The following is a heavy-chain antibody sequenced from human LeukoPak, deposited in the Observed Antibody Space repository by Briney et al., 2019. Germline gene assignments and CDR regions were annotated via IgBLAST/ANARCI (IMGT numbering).Heavy chain of an antibody. CDR3: ARAPYYYGVYYFDY. CDR1: GYTFTSYD. Sequence: ASVKVSCKASGYTFTSYDINWVRQATGQGLAWMGWMNPNSGNTGYAQKFQGRVTMTRNTSISTAYMELSSLRSEDTAVYYCARAPYYYGVYYFDYWGQGTLVTVSS. D-gene: IGHD3-10*01. V-gene: IGHV1-8*01. J-gene: IGHJ4*02. CDR2: MNPNSGNT.